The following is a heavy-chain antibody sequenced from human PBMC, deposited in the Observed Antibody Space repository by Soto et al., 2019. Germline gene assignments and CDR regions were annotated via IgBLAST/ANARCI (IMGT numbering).Heavy chain of an antibody. CDR3: VRTAREGAVAPHLFDR. CDR2: VYYTGST. Sequence: SSETLSLTCTVSGASIRSTDYYWSWIRQAPGEGLEWIGYVYYTGSTYYNPSLMSRLTISVDTSKNQFSLKLTSVTAAETAVYYCVRTAREGAVAPHLFDRWGQGTQVTVSS. V-gene: IGHV4-30-4*01. D-gene: IGHD2-21*02. CDR1: GASIRSTDYY. J-gene: IGHJ5*02.